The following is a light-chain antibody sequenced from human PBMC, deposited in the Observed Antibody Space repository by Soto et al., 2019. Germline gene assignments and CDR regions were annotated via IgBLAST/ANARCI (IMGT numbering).Light chain of an antibody. V-gene: IGLV1-40*01. CDR3: QSYDSSLSGFV. J-gene: IGLJ1*01. CDR1: SSNTGAGYD. Sequence: QSVLTQPPSVSGAPGQRVTISCTGSSSNTGAGYDVHWYKQFPGTAPKLLTYGNNNRPSGVPGRFSGSKSGTSASLAITGLQVEDEANYYCQSYDSSLSGFVFGTGTKLTVL. CDR2: GNN.